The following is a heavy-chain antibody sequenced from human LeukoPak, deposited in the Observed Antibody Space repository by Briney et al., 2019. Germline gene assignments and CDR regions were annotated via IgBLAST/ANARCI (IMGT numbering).Heavy chain of an antibody. CDR1: GFTVSTYS. J-gene: IGHJ1*01. CDR3: ARPLDDYADYVSDFHH. V-gene: IGHV3-48*01. Sequence: GGSLRLSCAASGFTVSTYSMNWVRQAPGKGMEWVSYISRNSGSVYYAHSVKGRFTISRDNAKNSLYLQMNSLRAEDTAVYYCARPLDDYADYVSDFHHWGQGTLVTASS. D-gene: IGHD4-17*01. CDR2: ISRNSGSV.